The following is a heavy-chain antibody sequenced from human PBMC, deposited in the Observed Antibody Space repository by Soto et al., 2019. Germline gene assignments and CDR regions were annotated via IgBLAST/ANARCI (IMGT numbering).Heavy chain of an antibody. J-gene: IGHJ4*02. CDR2: IYYRGST. CDR1: GGSISSDSYY. CDR3: ARISAMTSFSGD. V-gene: IGHV4-39*01. D-gene: IGHD3-9*01. Sequence: PSEPLSLTCTVSGGSISSDSYYWNWIRQPPGTGLEWIGSIYYRGSTNYNPSLKSRVTISVDTSKNQFSLKLSSVTAADTAVYYCARISAMTSFSGDWGQGTLVTVSS.